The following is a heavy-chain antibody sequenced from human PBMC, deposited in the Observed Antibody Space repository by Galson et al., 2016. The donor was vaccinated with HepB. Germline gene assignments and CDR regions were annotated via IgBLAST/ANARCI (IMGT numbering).Heavy chain of an antibody. CDR1: GVPVRTFY. Sequence: SETLSLTCTVSGVPVRTFYWSWVRHPPGKGLEWLGYISYSGTADYNPSLKSRVTISMDKSKNQVSLKLNSTTAADPAVYYCARNDVLQVFHGMDVWGPGTTVTVSS. D-gene: IGHD4-11*01. J-gene: IGHJ6*02. CDR2: ISYSGTA. V-gene: IGHV4-59*02. CDR3: ARNDVLQVFHGMDV.